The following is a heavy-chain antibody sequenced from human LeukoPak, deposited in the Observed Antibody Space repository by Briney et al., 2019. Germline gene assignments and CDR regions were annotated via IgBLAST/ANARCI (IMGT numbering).Heavy chain of an antibody. D-gene: IGHD2-2*01. V-gene: IGHV1-69*13. J-gene: IGHJ6*03. CDR1: GGTFSSYA. Sequence: SVKVSCKASGGTFSSYAISWVRQAPGQGLEWMGGIIPIFGTANYAQKFQGRVTITADESTSTAYMELSSLRSEDTAVYYCASWVLVPRYYMDVWGKGTTVTVSS. CDR3: ASWVLVPRYYMDV. CDR2: IIPIFGTA.